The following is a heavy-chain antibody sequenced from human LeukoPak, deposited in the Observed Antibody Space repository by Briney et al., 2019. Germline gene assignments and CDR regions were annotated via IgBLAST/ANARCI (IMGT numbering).Heavy chain of an antibody. V-gene: IGHV3-53*01. CDR1: GFTVSSNY. Sequence: PGGSLRLSCAASGFTVSSNYMSWVRQAPGKGLEWVSVIYSGGSTYYADSVKGRFTISRDNSKNTLYLQMNSLRAEDTAVYYCAKPPYSSSMPGGYGMDVWGQGTTVTVSS. CDR2: IYSGGST. CDR3: AKPPYSSSMPGGYGMDV. D-gene: IGHD6-6*01. J-gene: IGHJ6*02.